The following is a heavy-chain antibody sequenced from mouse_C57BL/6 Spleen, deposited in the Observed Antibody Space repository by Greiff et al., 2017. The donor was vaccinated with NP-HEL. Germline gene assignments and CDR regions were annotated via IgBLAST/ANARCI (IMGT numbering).Heavy chain of an antibody. CDR1: GYTFTNYW. J-gene: IGHJ4*01. CDR3: ASGSGSSPHYYAMDY. D-gene: IGHD1-1*01. Sequence: VQLQQSGAELVRPGTSVKMSCKASGYTFTNYWIGWAKQRPGHGLEWIGDIYPGGGYTNYNEKFKGKATLTADKSSSTAYMQFSSLTSEDSAIYYCASGSGSSPHYYAMDYWGQGTSVTVSS. V-gene: IGHV1-63*01. CDR2: IYPGGGYT.